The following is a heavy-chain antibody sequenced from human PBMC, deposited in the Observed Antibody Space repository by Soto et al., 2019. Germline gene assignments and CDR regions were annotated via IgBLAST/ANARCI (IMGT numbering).Heavy chain of an antibody. J-gene: IGHJ6*02. V-gene: IGHV3-7*05. D-gene: IGHD2-21*02. CDR2: IKQDGSEK. CDR1: GFTFSSYW. CDR3: ARDSLPDDSEGDPTRDYYYGMDV. Sequence: GGSLRLSCAASGFTFSSYWMSWVRQAPGKGLEWVANIKQDGSEKYYVDSVKGRFTISRDNAKNSLYLQMNSLRAEDTAVYYCARDSLPDDSEGDPTRDYYYGMDVWGQGTTVTVSS.